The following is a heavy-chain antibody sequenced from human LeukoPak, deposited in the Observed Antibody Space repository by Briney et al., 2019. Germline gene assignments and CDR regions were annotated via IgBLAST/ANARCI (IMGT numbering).Heavy chain of an antibody. J-gene: IGHJ4*02. D-gene: IGHD6-13*01. CDR2: ISGSGGST. CDR1: GFTFSSYA. V-gene: IGHV3-23*01. Sequence: GGSLRVSWAASGFTFSSYARSGVGQAPGRGREWVSAISGSGGSTYYADSVKGRFTISRDNSKNTLYLQMNSLRAEDTAVYYCAKDPGAAAVDYWGQGTLVTVSS. CDR3: AKDPGAAAVDY.